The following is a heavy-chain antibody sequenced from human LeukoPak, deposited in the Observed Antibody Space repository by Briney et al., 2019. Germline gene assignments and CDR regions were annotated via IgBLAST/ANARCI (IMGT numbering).Heavy chain of an antibody. V-gene: IGHV3-23*01. CDR1: GFTFTTYA. J-gene: IGHJ4*02. CDR2: ISGSGGST. Sequence: GGSLRLSCAASGFTFTTYAMTWIRQAPGKGLEWVSAISGSGGSTYYADSVKGRFTISRDNSKNTLYLQMNSLRAEDTAVYYCAKDRGRGVASFDYWGQGTLVTVSS. D-gene: IGHD2-15*01. CDR3: AKDRGRGVASFDY.